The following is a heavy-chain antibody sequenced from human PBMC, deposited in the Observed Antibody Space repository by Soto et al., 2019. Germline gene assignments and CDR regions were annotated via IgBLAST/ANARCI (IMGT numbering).Heavy chain of an antibody. Sequence: GASVKVSCKASGYTFTSYGISWVRQAPGQGLEWMGWISAYNGNTNYAQKLQGRVTMTTDTSTSTAYMELRSLRSDDTAVYYCARLYSYGYRVDAFDIWGQGTMVTVSS. CDR3: ARLYSYGYRVDAFDI. CDR2: ISAYNGNT. D-gene: IGHD5-18*01. J-gene: IGHJ3*02. V-gene: IGHV1-18*01. CDR1: GYTFTSYG.